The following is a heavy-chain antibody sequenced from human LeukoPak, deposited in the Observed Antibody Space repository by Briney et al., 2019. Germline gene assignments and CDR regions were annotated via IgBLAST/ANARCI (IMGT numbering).Heavy chain of an antibody. J-gene: IGHJ4*02. Sequence: PSETLSLTCTVSGGSISTYYWSWIRQPPGKGLEWIGYIYYSGSTNYNPSLKSRVTISVDTSKNQFSLKLSSVTAADTAMYYCARVSGYSYGCPFDYWGQGTLVTVSS. V-gene: IGHV4-59*01. CDR3: ARVSGYSYGCPFDY. CDR1: GGSISTYY. D-gene: IGHD5-18*01. CDR2: IYYSGST.